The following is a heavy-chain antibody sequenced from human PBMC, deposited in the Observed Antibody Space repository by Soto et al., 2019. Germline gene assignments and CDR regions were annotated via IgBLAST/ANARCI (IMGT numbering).Heavy chain of an antibody. J-gene: IGHJ4*02. CDR3: ATDDPLYGDPLGY. CDR1: GYTLTELS. D-gene: IGHD4-17*01. Sequence: ASVKVSCKVSGYTLTELSMHWVRQAPGKGLEWMGGFDPEDGETIYAQKFQGRVTMTEGTSTDTAYMELSSLRSEDTAVYYCATDDPLYGDPLGYWGQGTLVTVSS. CDR2: FDPEDGET. V-gene: IGHV1-24*01.